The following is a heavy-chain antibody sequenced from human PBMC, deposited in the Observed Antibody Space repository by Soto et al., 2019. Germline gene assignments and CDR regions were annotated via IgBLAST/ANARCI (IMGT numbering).Heavy chain of an antibody. Sequence: QVQLVQSGAEVKNPGASVKVSCKASGYRFTSYGIGWVRQAPGQGLEWMGWINAYNGNTNYAQNLQGRVTLTTDTSTRTAYMELRSLRSNDTAVYYCAMVDVYVTPSPQDVWGQGTPVTVSS. CDR3: AMVDVYVTPSPQDV. J-gene: IGHJ6*02. V-gene: IGHV1-18*01. CDR1: GYRFTSYG. D-gene: IGHD3-16*01. CDR2: INAYNGNT.